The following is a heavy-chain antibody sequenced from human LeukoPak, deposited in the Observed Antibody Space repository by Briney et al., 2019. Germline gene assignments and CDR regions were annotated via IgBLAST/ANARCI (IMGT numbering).Heavy chain of an antibody. CDR3: AREGSGWSGAFDI. D-gene: IGHD6-19*01. CDR2: INPSGGST. CDR1: GGTFSSYA. Sequence: ASVKVSCKASGGTFSSYAISWVRQAPGQGLEWMGIINPSGGSTSYAQKFQGRVTMATDTSTSTAYMELSSLRSEDTAVYYCAREGSGWSGAFDIWGQGTMVSVSS. J-gene: IGHJ3*02. V-gene: IGHV1-46*01.